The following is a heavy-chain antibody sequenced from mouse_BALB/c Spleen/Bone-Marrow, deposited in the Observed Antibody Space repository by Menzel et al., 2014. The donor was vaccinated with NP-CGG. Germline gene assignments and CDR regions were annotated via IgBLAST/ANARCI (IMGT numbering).Heavy chain of an antibody. D-gene: IGHD1-1*01. Sequence: EVHLVESGGGLVQPGGSRKLSCAASGFTFSSFGMHWVRQAPEKGLEWVAYISSGSSTIYYADTVKGRFTISRDNPKNTLFLQTTSLRAENTAMYYCARSGIGYYYGSNSYAMDYWGQGTSVTVSS. V-gene: IGHV5-17*02. CDR3: ARSGIGYYYGSNSYAMDY. CDR2: ISSGSSTI. J-gene: IGHJ4*01. CDR1: GFTFSSFG.